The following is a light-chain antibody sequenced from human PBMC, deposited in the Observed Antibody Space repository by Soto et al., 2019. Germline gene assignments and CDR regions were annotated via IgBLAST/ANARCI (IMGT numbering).Light chain of an antibody. CDR3: MQALQSPWT. CDR2: LGS. Sequence: DIVMTQSPLSLPVTPGEPASISCRSSQSLLHSNGYNYLDWFLQKPGQSPQLLIYLGSYRASGVPDRFSGSGSGTDFTLKISRVAAEDVGVYYCMQALQSPWTCGQGTKVKSN. J-gene: IGKJ1*01. CDR1: QSLLHSNGYNY. V-gene: IGKV2-28*01.